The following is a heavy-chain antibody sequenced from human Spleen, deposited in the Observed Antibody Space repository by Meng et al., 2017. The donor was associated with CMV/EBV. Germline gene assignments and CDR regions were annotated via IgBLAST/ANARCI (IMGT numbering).Heavy chain of an antibody. CDR2: IWYDGSNK. Sequence: GGSLRLSCAASGFTFSSYGMHWVRQAPGKGLEWVAVIWYDGSNKYYADSVKGRFTISRDNSKNTLYLQMNSLRAEDTAVYYCAKDRDFWRGYYLDYWGQGTLVTVSS. V-gene: IGHV3-33*06. CDR3: AKDRDFWRGYYLDY. CDR1: GFTFSSYG. D-gene: IGHD3-3*01. J-gene: IGHJ4*02.